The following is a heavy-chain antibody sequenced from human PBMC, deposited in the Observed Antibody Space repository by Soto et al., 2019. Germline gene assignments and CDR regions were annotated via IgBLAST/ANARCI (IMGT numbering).Heavy chain of an antibody. V-gene: IGHV1-2*04. CDR1: GYTFTGYY. J-gene: IGHJ6*02. D-gene: IGHD5-12*01. CDR2: INPNSGGT. CDR3: ARGYSGYEPNYYYYYGMDV. Sequence: ASVKVSCKASGYTFTGYYMHWVRQAPGQGLEWMGWINPNSGGTNYAQKFQGWVTMTRDTSISTAYMELSRLRSDDTAVYYCARGYSGYEPNYYYYYGMDVWGQGTTVTVSS.